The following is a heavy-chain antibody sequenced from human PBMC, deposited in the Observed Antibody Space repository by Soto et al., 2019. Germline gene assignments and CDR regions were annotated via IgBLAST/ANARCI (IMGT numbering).Heavy chain of an antibody. Sequence: PSEPLSLTCTVSGGSISSFYWRWIRQTPGKGLEWIGEINHSGSTNYNPSLKSRVTISVDTSKNQFSLKLSSVTAADTAVYYCAREVMVRGDAFDIWGQGTMVTVSS. CDR2: INHSGST. V-gene: IGHV4-34*01. CDR3: AREVMVRGDAFDI. J-gene: IGHJ3*02. CDR1: GGSISSFY. D-gene: IGHD3-10*01.